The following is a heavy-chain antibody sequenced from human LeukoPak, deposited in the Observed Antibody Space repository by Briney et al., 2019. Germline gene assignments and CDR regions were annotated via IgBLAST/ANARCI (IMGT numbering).Heavy chain of an antibody. D-gene: IGHD3-16*02. V-gene: IGHV4-59*01. CDR2: IYHSGST. Sequence: SETLSLTCTVSGGSISSYYWSWIRQPPGKGLEWIGYIYHSGSTNYNPSLKSRVTISVDTSKNQFSLKLSSVTAADTAVYYCARASGYVWGSYRYSQGGAFDIWGQGTMVTVSS. CDR3: ARASGYVWGSYRYSQGGAFDI. CDR1: GGSISSYY. J-gene: IGHJ3*02.